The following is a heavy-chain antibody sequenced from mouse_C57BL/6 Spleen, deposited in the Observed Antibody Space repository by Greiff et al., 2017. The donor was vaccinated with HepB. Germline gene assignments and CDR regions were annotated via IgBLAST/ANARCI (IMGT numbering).Heavy chain of an antibody. CDR2: ILPGSGST. Sequence: VQLQQSGAELMKPGASVKLSCKATGYTFTGYWIEWVKQRPGHGLEWIGEILPGSGSTNYNEKFKGKATLTVDQSSSTAYMQLNSLTSEDSAVYYCARMNYGMDMDYWGQGTSVTVSS. V-gene: IGHV1-9*01. J-gene: IGHJ4*01. CDR1: GYTFTGYW. D-gene: IGHD1-1*01. CDR3: ARMNYGMDMDY.